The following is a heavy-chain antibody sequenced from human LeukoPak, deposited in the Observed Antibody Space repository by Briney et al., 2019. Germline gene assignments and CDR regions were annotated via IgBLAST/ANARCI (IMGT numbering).Heavy chain of an antibody. Sequence: SQTLSLTCAVSGDSISSGGYSWSWIRQSPGKGLEWIGYIYHSGSPYYNPSLKSRVTISVDRSKNQFSLKVGSVTAADTAVYYCARGGGYGDYYYGMDVWGQGTTVTVSS. V-gene: IGHV4-30-2*06. CDR1: GDSISSGGYS. CDR3: ARGGGYGDYYYGMDV. CDR2: IYHSGSP. J-gene: IGHJ6*02. D-gene: IGHD4-17*01.